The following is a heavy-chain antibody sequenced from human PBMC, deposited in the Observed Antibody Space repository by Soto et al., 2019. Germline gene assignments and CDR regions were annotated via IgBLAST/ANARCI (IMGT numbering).Heavy chain of an antibody. J-gene: IGHJ3*02. CDR2: ISSNGGST. CDR3: VKDQPPDPTPPMAFDI. V-gene: IGHV3-64D*08. Sequence: PGGSLRLSCSASGFTFSSYAMHWVRQAPGKGLEHVSAISSNGGSTYYADSVKGRFTISRDNSKNTLYLQMSSLRAEDTAVYYCVKDQPPDPTPPMAFDIWGHGTMVTVSS. D-gene: IGHD4-4*01. CDR1: GFTFSSYA.